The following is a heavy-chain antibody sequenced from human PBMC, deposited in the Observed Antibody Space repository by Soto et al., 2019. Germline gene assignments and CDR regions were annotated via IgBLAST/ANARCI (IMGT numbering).Heavy chain of an antibody. CDR1: GFIFSTYG. V-gene: IGHV3-33*06. J-gene: IGHJ2*01. D-gene: IGHD4-17*01. Sequence: QVQLVESGGGVVQPGRSLRLSCAASGFIFSTYGMHWVRQAPGTGLEWVAIIWYDGSNKYSADSVKGRFTISRDNSKNTLYLEMSGRRAEDTAVYYCAKDMGTAVTFERLGYFDLWGRGTLVTVSS. CDR2: IWYDGSNK. CDR3: AKDMGTAVTFERLGYFDL.